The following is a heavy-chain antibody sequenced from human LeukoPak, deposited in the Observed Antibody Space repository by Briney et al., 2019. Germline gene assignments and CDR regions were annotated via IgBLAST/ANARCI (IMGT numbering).Heavy chain of an antibody. CDR2: ISSDGTNK. CDR3: ARDGYSYNDYGGIDY. D-gene: IGHD5-12*01. J-gene: IGHJ4*02. CDR1: GFTFSPYS. Sequence: GGSLRLSCVVSGFTFSPYSMNWVRQAPGKGLEWVAIISSDGTNKYYADSVKGRFTISRDNSKNTLYVQMHSLRPEDTAVYYCARDGYSYNDYGGIDYWGQGTLVTVSS. V-gene: IGHV3-30*04.